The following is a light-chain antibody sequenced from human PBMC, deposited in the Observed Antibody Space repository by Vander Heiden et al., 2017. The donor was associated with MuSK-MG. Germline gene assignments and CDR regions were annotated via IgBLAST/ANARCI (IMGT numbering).Light chain of an antibody. J-gene: IGLJ2*01. V-gene: IGLV1-44*01. CDR3: AAWDDSLNGVV. CDR2: SNN. CDR1: SSNIEGYP. Sequence: QSVLTQPPSASGTPGQRVTISCSGSSSNIEGYPVSWFQQHPGTAPQLLLYSNNQQPSGGPCRNSGSKSGTPASLAISGLQSEDEADYYCAAWDDSLNGVVFGGGTKLTVL.